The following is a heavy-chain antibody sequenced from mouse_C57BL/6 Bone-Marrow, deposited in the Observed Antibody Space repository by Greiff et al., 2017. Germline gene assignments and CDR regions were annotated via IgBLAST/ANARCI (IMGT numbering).Heavy chain of an antibody. CDR1: GYTFTSYW. Sequence: VQLQQPGAELVKPGASVKLSCKASGYTFTSYWMHWVKQRPGHGLEWIGMIHPNSGSTNYNEKFKSKATLTVYKSSSTAYMQLSSLSSEDSAVYYCAPTITTVVATDYWGQGTTLTVSS. J-gene: IGHJ2*01. V-gene: IGHV1-64*01. D-gene: IGHD1-1*01. CDR3: APTITTVVATDY. CDR2: IHPNSGST.